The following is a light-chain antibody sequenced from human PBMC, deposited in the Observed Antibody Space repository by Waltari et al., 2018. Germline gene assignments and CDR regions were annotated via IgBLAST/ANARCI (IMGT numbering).Light chain of an antibody. V-gene: IGLV6-57*04. J-gene: IGLJ7*01. CDR1: SGSIGSNY. CDR2: GKN. Sequence: NFMLTQPHSVSESPGKTVTISCTRNSGSIGSNYVQWYQQRPGSAPISVGDGKNQRPSGVPDRFSGSIDSSSNSASLTISGLKTEDEGDYVFQSYDSNNHVVFGGGTHLTVL. CDR3: QSYDSNNHVV.